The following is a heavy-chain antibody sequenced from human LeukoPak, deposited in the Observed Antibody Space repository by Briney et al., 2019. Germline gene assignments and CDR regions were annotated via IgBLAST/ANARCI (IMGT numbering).Heavy chain of an antibody. V-gene: IGHV3-23*01. CDR3: AKDTAMVGGYFDY. D-gene: IGHD5-18*01. Sequence: GGSLRLSCAASGFTFSSYAMSWVRRAPGKGLEWVSAISGSGGSTYYADSVKGRFTISRDNSKNTLYLQMNSLRAEDTAVYYCAKDTAMVGGYFDYWGQGTLATVSS. J-gene: IGHJ4*02. CDR1: GFTFSSYA. CDR2: ISGSGGST.